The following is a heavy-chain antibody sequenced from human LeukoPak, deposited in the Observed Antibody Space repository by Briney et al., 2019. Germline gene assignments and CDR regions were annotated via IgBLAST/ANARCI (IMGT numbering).Heavy chain of an antibody. CDR2: IYYSGST. J-gene: IGHJ5*02. D-gene: IGHD3-16*01. CDR3: ARHYGP. CDR1: GGSISSAGNY. Sequence: SQTLSLTCSVSGGSISSAGNYWTWLRHHPGKGLEWIGYIYYSGSTYYNPSLESRVTISVDTSKNQFSLKLNSVTAADTAVYYCARHYGPWGQGTLVTVSS. V-gene: IGHV4-31*03.